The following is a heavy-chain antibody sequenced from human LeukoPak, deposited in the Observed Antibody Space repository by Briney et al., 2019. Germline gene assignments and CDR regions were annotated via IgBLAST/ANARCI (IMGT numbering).Heavy chain of an antibody. CDR1: GFTFSSYG. CDR3: AKDRDYATSWYFDL. CDR2: ISGSGGST. Sequence: TGGSLRLSCAASGFTFSSYGMSWVRQAPGKGLEWVSAISGSGGSTYYADSVKGRFTISRDNSKNTLYLQMNSLRAEDTAVYYCAKDRDYATSWYFDLWGRGTLVTVSS. D-gene: IGHD4-17*01. V-gene: IGHV3-23*01. J-gene: IGHJ2*01.